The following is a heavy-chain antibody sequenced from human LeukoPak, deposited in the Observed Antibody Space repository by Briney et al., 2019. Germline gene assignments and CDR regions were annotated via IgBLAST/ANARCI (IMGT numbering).Heavy chain of an antibody. V-gene: IGHV4-61*02. J-gene: IGHJ4*02. CDR3: ATLTGTTSFDY. CDR1: GGSISSGSYY. D-gene: IGHD1-20*01. Sequence: SETLSLTCTVSGGSISSGSYYWSWIRQPAGKGLEWIGRIYTSGGTNYNPSLKSRVTISVDTSKNQFSLKVSSVTAADTAVYYCATLTGTTSFDYWGQGTLVTVSS. CDR2: IYTSGGT.